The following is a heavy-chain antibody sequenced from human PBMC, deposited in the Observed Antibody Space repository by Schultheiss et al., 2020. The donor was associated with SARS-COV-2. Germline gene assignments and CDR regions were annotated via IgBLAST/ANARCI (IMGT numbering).Heavy chain of an antibody. CDR2: RNPNSGNT. CDR3: ARGEYSSEIDY. Sequence: ASVKVSCKASGYTFTSYGISWVRQAPGQGLEWMGWRNPNSGNTGYAQKFQGRVTMTSNTSISTAYMELSSLRSEDTAVYYCARGEYSSEIDYWGQGTLVTVSS. CDR1: GYTFTSYG. J-gene: IGHJ4*02. V-gene: IGHV1-8*02. D-gene: IGHD6-19*01.